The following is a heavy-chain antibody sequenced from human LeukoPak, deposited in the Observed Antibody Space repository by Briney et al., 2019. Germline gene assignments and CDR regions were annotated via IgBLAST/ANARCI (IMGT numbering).Heavy chain of an antibody. J-gene: IGHJ4*02. CDR1: GFTFSSYG. Sequence: GGSLRLSCAASGFTFSSYGMHWVRQAPGKGLEWVAVISYDGSNKYYADSVKGRFTISRDNSKNTLYLQMNSLRAEDTAVYYCAKAPLLTTVTHFDYWGQGTLVTVSS. D-gene: IGHD4-17*01. V-gene: IGHV3-30*18. CDR3: AKAPLLTTVTHFDY. CDR2: ISYDGSNK.